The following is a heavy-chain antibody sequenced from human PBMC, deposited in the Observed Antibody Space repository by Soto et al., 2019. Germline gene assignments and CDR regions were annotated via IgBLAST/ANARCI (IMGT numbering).Heavy chain of an antibody. CDR2: IYYSGST. J-gene: IGHJ4*02. Sequence: LSLTCTVSGGSISSYYWSWIRQPPGKGLEWIGYIYYSGSTNYNPSLKSRVTISVDTSKNQFSLKLSSATAADTAVYYCAREIDGYNSYYFDYWCQGTLVTVSS. CDR3: AREIDGYNSYYFDY. CDR1: GGSISSYY. D-gene: IGHD5-12*01. V-gene: IGHV4-59*01.